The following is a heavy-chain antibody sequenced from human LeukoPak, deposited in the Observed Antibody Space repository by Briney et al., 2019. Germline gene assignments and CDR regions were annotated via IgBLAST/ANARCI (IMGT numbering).Heavy chain of an antibody. D-gene: IGHD6-6*01. CDR1: RGSIRSYY. CDR2: IYYSGTT. Sequence: SGTLSLTCTVSRGSIRSYYWSWIRQPPGKRLEWIGYIYYSGTTNYNPSLKSRVTISVDTSKNQFSLELSSVTAADTAVYYCARNLYSSFGDWGQGTLVTVSS. V-gene: IGHV4-59*01. CDR3: ARNLYSSFGD. J-gene: IGHJ4*02.